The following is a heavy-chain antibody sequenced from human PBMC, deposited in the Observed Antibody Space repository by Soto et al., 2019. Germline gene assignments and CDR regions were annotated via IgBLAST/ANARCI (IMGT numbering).Heavy chain of an antibody. CDR3: ARSYGDYDDGWFDP. CDR1: GGSISSSSYY. D-gene: IGHD4-17*01. J-gene: IGHJ5*02. Sequence: SETLSLTCTVSGGSISSSSYYWGWIRQPPGKGLEWIGSIYYSGSTYYNPSLKSRVTISVDTSKNQFSLKLSSVTAADTAVYYCARSYGDYDDGWFDPWGQGTLVTVSS. CDR2: IYYSGST. V-gene: IGHV4-39*01.